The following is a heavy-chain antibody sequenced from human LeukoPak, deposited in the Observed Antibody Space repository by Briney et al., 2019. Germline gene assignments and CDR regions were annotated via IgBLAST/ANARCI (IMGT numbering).Heavy chain of an antibody. CDR3: AKDQLMGYCSSTSCHVYYFDY. J-gene: IGHJ4*02. Sequence: GGSLRLSCAASGFTSSSYAMSWVRQAPGKGLEWVSAISGSGGSTYYADSVKGRFTISRDNSKNTLYLQMNSLRAGDTAVYYCAKDQLMGYCSSTSCHVYYFDYWGQGTLVTVSS. D-gene: IGHD2-2*01. CDR2: ISGSGGST. CDR1: GFTSSSYA. V-gene: IGHV3-23*01.